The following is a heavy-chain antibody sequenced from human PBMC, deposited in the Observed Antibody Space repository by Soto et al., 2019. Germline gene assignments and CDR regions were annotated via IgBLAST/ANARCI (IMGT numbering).Heavy chain of an antibody. CDR3: ARRVAGDDSSGYVDY. J-gene: IGHJ4*02. CDR2: IRSKANNYAT. D-gene: IGHD3-22*01. Sequence: EVQLVESGGGLVQPGGSLKLSCAASGFTFSDSAMHWVRQASGKGLEWVGRIRSKANNYATAYAASVKGRFTISRDDSRNTAYRQMNSLKTEDTAVYYCARRVAGDDSSGYVDYWGQGTLVTVSS. V-gene: IGHV3-73*01. CDR1: GFTFSDSA.